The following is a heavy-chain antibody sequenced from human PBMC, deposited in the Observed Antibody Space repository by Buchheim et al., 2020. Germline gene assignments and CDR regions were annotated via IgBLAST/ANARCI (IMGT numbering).Heavy chain of an antibody. V-gene: IGHV5-51*01. CDR1: GYSFIDCW. D-gene: IGHD3/OR15-3a*01. CDR3: ARRTGGYTWFDA. CDR2: IYPGDSDI. J-gene: IGHJ5*02. Sequence: EVQLVQSGAEVKKSGEFLKISCQVSGYSFIDCWIAWVRQMPGKGLEWMGIIYPGDSDIRYSPSFQGQVTISADKSISTAYLQWSSLRASDTAMYYCARRTGGYTWFDAWGQGTL.